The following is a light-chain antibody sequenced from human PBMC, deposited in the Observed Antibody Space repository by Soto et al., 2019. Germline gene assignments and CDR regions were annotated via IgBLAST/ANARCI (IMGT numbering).Light chain of an antibody. CDR2: DVN. CDR3: TSWTTSTTMI. CDR1: RSDIGAYNF. V-gene: IGLV2-14*03. J-gene: IGLJ2*01. Sequence: QSALTQPASVSGSPGQSITISCTGTRSDIGAYNFVSWYQQHPGEVPKLILYDVNVRPSGVSHRFSGSKSGNTASLTISGLQAEDDADYYCTSWTTSTTMIFGGGTKLTVL.